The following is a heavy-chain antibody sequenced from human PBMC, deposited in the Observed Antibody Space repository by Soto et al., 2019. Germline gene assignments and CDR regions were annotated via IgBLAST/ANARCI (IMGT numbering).Heavy chain of an antibody. D-gene: IGHD4-4*01. CDR1: GYSFTSYW. V-gene: IGHV5-51*01. J-gene: IGHJ4*02. CDR2: IYPDDSDA. CDR3: ARHRRPCAYTDLDY. Sequence: GESLKISCQGSGYSFTSYWIAWVRQMPGKGLEWMGIIYPDDSDARYSPSFRGQVTISADKSINTAYLQWSSLKASDTAIYYCARHRRPCAYTDLDYWGQGSLVTVSS.